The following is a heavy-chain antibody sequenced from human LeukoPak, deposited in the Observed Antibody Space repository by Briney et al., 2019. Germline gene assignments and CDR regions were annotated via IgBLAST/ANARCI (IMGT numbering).Heavy chain of an antibody. Sequence: GGSLRLSCAASGLTFEVYAMHWVRQAPEKGLEWVSFISGDGHRTYYADSVKGRFTISRDNSKNCLYLQMNSLRTEDTALYISAKNTNYYDRSGYHHWYFDLWGRGTLVTVSS. CDR2: ISGDGHRT. V-gene: IGHV3-43*02. D-gene: IGHD3-22*01. CDR3: AKNTNYYDRSGYHHWYFDL. J-gene: IGHJ2*01. CDR1: GLTFEVYA.